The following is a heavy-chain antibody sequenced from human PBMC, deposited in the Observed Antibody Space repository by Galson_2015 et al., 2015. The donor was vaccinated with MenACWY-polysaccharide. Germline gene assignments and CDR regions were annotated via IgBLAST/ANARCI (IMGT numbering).Heavy chain of an antibody. D-gene: IGHD3-16*01. CDR1: GFTFTSYA. J-gene: IGHJ5*02. CDR2: IRSSGTNT. Sequence: SLRLSCAASGFTFTSYAMSWVRQAPGKGLEWVSAIRSSGTNTYYADSVKGRFTISRDNSKNTLYLQMNSLRAEDTAVYYCARGGRAVSNRNLCDPWGQGTLVTVSS. CDR3: ARGGRAVSNRNLCDP. V-gene: IGHV3-23*01.